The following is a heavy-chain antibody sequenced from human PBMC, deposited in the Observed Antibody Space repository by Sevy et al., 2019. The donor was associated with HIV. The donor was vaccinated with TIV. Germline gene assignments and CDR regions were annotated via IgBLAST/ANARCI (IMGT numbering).Heavy chain of an antibody. Sequence: GGSLRLSCAASGFTFTNYGMHWVRQAPGKGLEWVSGISNSGANTYYADSVRSRFTVSRDNSKNTVYLQLNGLRAEDTAIYYCAKEWTLLSDWYGDFDYWGQGTLVTVSS. CDR3: AKEWTLLSDWYGDFDY. D-gene: IGHD6-19*01. CDR1: GFTFTNYG. J-gene: IGHJ4*02. V-gene: IGHV3-23*01. CDR2: ISNSGANT.